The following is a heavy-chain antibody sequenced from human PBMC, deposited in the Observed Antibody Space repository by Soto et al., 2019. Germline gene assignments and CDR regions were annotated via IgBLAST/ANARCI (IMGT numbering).Heavy chain of an antibody. Sequence: PSETLSLTCSVSGDSITNSIYYWGWIRQSPVKGLVWIGSFIYGGPTYYSLSLESRVSISADTSKNQFSLRLNSVTAADTAIYFCARNTSNKSLVTSSLFVDWGHGALVTSPQ. J-gene: IGHJ4*01. CDR2: FIYGGPT. CDR1: GDSITNSIYY. V-gene: IGHV4-39*01. D-gene: IGHD2-21*02. CDR3: ARNTSNKSLVTSSLFVD.